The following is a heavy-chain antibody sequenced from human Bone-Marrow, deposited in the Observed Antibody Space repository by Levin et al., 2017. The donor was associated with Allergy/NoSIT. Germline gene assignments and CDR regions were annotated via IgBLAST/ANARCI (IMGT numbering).Heavy chain of an antibody. Sequence: PGGSLRLSCAASGFTVSSNYMSWVRQAPGKGLEWVSVIYSGGSTYYADSVKGRFTISKDNSKNTLYLQMNSLRAEDTAVYYCARSPQQLAFDYWGQGTLVTVSS. J-gene: IGHJ4*02. CDR1: GFTVSSNY. CDR3: ARSPQQLAFDY. D-gene: IGHD6-13*01. CDR2: IYSGGST. V-gene: IGHV3-66*01.